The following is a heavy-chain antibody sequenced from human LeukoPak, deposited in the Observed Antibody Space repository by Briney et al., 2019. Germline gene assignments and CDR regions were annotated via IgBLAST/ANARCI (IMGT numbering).Heavy chain of an antibody. CDR2: IDPSDSHT. J-gene: IGHJ4*02. D-gene: IGHD3-10*01. Sequence: GESLKISCKASGYTFTTYWITWVRQMPGKGLEWMGKIDPSDSHTNYSPPFQGHVTISVDKSINTAYLQWKSLKASDTAIYYRASRGALDSWGQGTRVTVSS. CDR3: ASRGALDS. CDR1: GYTFTTYW. V-gene: IGHV5-10-1*01.